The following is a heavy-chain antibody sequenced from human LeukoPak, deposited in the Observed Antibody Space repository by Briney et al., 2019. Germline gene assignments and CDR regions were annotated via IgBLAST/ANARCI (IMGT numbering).Heavy chain of an antibody. V-gene: IGHV1-69*13. CDR2: ITPIFGTA. J-gene: IGHJ4*02. CDR3: AREWRGSQWLVSLGFDY. Sequence: SVKVSCKASGGTFSSYAISWVRQAPGQGLEWMGGITPIFGTANYAQKFQGRVTITADESTSTAYMELSSLRSEDTAVYYCAREWRGSQWLVSLGFDYWGQGTLVTVSS. CDR1: GGTFSSYA. D-gene: IGHD6-19*01.